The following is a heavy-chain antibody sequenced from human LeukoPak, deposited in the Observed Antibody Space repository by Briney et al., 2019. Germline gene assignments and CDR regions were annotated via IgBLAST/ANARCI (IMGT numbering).Heavy chain of an antibody. Sequence: GGSLRLSCAASGFTFSSYTMNWVRQAPGKGLEWVSSISSSSSYIYYSDSVKGRFTISRDNAKNSLFLQMNSLRAEDTAVYYCARATSDNILTGYYSPWGQGTLVTVSS. V-gene: IGHV3-21*01. CDR3: ARATSDNILTGYYSP. CDR2: ISSSSSYI. D-gene: IGHD3-9*01. CDR1: GFTFSSYT. J-gene: IGHJ5*02.